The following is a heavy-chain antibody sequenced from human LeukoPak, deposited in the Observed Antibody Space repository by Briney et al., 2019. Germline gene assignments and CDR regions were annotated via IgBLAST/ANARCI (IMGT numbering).Heavy chain of an antibody. D-gene: IGHD1-7*01. Sequence: GGSLRLSCAASGFTFSSYGMHWVRQAPGKGLEWVAVIWYDGSNKYYADSVKGRFTISRDNSKNTLYLQMNSLRAEDTAVYYCAKGILELRAWGQGTLVTVSS. V-gene: IGHV3-33*06. CDR3: AKGILELRA. CDR2: IWYDGSNK. CDR1: GFTFSSYG. J-gene: IGHJ5*02.